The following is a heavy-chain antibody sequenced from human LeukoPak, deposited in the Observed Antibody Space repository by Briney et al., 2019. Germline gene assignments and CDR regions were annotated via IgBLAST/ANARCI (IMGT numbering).Heavy chain of an antibody. V-gene: IGHV4-31*03. CDR3: ARDVSYPTLYYYYGMDV. Sequence: PQTLSLTCTVSGGSISSGGYYWSWIRQHPGKGLEWIGYIYYSGSTYYNPSLKSRVTISVDTSKNQFSLKLSSVTAADTAVYYCARDVSYPTLYYYYGMDVWGQGTTVTVSS. D-gene: IGHD3-16*02. CDR2: IYYSGST. CDR1: GGSISSGGYY. J-gene: IGHJ6*02.